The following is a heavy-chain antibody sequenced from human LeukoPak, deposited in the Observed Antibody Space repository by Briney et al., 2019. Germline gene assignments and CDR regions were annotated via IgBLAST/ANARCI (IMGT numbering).Heavy chain of an antibody. CDR1: GGSISSYY. V-gene: IGHV4-59*01. J-gene: IGHJ4*02. D-gene: IGHD2-15*01. CDR2: IYYSGST. CDR3: AREYCSGGSCYSDY. Sequence: SETLSLTCTVSGGSISSYYWSRIRQPPGKGLEWIGYIYYSGSTNYNPSLKSRVTISVDTSKNQFSLKLSSVTAADTAVYYCAREYCSGGSCYSDYWGQGTLVTVSS.